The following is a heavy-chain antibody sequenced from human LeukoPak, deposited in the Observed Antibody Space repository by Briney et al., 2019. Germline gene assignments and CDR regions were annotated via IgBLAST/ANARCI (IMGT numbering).Heavy chain of an antibody. Sequence: SETLSLTCTVSGGSINSHSYYWGWIRQPPGKGLEWIGSVYYDGTSYSNPSLKSRVGVFVDTSRDQFSLDLDFVTAADTALYYCVRHVSTNTGYFDSCGQGTLVSVS. V-gene: IGHV4-39*01. D-gene: IGHD5-24*01. CDR2: VYYDGTS. CDR1: GGSINSHSYY. J-gene: IGHJ4*02. CDR3: VRHVSTNTGYFDS.